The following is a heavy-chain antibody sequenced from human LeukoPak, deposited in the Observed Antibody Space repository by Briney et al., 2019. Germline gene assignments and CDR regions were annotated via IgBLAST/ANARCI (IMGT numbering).Heavy chain of an antibody. CDR1: GFTFSIYA. Sequence: RSGGSLRLSCAASGFTFSIYAMSWVRQAPGKGLEWVSAISGSGGSTYYADSVKGRFTISRDNSKNTLYLQMNSLRDEDTAIHYCAKVVVPAAIGGPYYYYGMDVWGQGTTVTVSS. J-gene: IGHJ6*02. CDR2: ISGSGGST. V-gene: IGHV3-23*01. D-gene: IGHD2-2*01. CDR3: AKVVVPAAIGGPYYYYGMDV.